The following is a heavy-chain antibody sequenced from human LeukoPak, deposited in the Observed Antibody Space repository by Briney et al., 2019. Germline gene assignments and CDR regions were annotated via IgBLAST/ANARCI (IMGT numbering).Heavy chain of an antibody. Sequence: GSLRLSCAASGFTFSSYWMSWVRQAPGKGLECVANIKQDGSEKYYVDSVKGRFTISRDNAKNSLYLQMNNLRVEDTAMYYCAGGTGFIIKDWGQGTLVTVSS. CDR1: GFTFSSYW. CDR2: IKQDGSEK. D-gene: IGHD3-9*01. J-gene: IGHJ4*02. V-gene: IGHV3-7*03. CDR3: AGGTGFIIKD.